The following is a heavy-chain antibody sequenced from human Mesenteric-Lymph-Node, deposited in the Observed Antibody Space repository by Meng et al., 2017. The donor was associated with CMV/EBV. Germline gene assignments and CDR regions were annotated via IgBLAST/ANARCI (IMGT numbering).Heavy chain of an antibody. Sequence: GESLKISCAASGFTFSSYAMHWVRQAPGKGLEWVAVIWYDGSNRYYADAVKGRFTISRDNSKNTLYLQLNSLRAEDTAVYYCAKDVVPAAISEYYFDSWGQGTLVTVSS. V-gene: IGHV3-33*06. CDR2: IWYDGSNR. CDR3: AKDVVPAAISEYYFDS. J-gene: IGHJ4*02. D-gene: IGHD2-2*01. CDR1: GFTFSSYA.